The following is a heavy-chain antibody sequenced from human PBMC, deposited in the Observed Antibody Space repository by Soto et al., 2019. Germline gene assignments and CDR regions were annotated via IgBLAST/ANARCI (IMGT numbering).Heavy chain of an antibody. CDR1: GGTFSSYT. J-gene: IGHJ6*03. V-gene: IGHV1-69*02. D-gene: IGHD5-12*01. CDR2: IIPILGIA. Sequence: GASVKVSCKASGGTFSSYTISWVRQAPGQGLEWMGRIIPILGIANYAQKFQGRVTITADKSTSTAYMELSSLRSEDTAVYYCARMDIFSTIGYYYYYMDFWGKGTTVTVSS. CDR3: ARMDIFSTIGYYYYYMDF.